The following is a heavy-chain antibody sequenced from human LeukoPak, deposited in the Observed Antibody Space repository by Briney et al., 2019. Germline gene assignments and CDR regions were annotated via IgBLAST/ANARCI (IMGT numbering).Heavy chain of an antibody. J-gene: IGHJ4*02. V-gene: IGHV5-51*01. Sequence: GESLKISGKGSRYSFTAYCIGWVRQMPGKGLEWMGVIYPGDSDTRYSPSFQGKVNISVDKSITTAFLQWSSLKASDPGMYYCARRGAYNYVNWGQGTLVTVSS. CDR2: IYPGDSDT. D-gene: IGHD5-24*01. CDR3: ARRGAYNYVN. CDR1: RYSFTAYC.